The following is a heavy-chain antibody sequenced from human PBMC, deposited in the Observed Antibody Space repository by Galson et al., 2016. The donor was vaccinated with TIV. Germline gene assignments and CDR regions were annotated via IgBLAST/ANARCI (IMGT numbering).Heavy chain of an antibody. Sequence: PALVKPTQTLTLTCTFSGFSLSDTGVGVGWIRQPPGKALEWLGILYWDDDTRYSPSLGSRLTITKDTSKNQVVLTVTDMDPVDTGTYFCAHIRITLIPDAFYIWGQGTTVTVSS. CDR1: GFSLSDTGVG. CDR2: LYWDDDT. D-gene: IGHD3-22*01. J-gene: IGHJ3*02. V-gene: IGHV2-5*02. CDR3: AHIRITLIPDAFYI.